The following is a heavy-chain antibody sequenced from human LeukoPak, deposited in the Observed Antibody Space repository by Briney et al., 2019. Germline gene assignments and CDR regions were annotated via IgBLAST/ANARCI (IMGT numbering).Heavy chain of an antibody. J-gene: IGHJ4*02. V-gene: IGHV3-23*01. Sequence: PGGSLRLSCAASGFTFSGYNMSWVRQAPGKGLEWVSAISGSGGSTYYADSVKGRFTISRDNSKNTLYLQMNSLRAEGTAVYYCAKDLRVAVAGTLFDYWGQGTLVTVSS. CDR3: AKDLRVAVAGTLFDY. CDR2: ISGSGGST. CDR1: GFTFSGYN. D-gene: IGHD6-19*01.